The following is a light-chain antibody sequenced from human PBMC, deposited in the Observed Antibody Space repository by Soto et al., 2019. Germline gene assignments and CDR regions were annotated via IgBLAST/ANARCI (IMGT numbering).Light chain of an antibody. V-gene: IGKV1D-16*01. CDR1: HDINKW. CDR2: TTS. Sequence: HTHSSSSTYLVDRVTITFRAPHDINKWLVWYQQKPGKAPKLLIYTTSTLQSGVPSRFSGSGSGTQFTLTNRSLQPDDFATYYCQQDNSYPAEFGQGTKVEIK. CDR3: QQDNSYPAE. J-gene: IGKJ1*01.